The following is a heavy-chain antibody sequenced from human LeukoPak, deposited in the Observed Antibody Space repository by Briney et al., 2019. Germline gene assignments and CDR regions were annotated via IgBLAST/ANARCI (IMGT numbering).Heavy chain of an antibody. Sequence: PGGSLRLSCAASGLTFSSHWMHWVRQAPGKGLVWVSRITNGGSSTTYADSVKGRFTISRDNAKNMLYLQMNSLRAEDTAVYYCARAATYSSVFGEGEDFDYWGQGTLVTVSS. V-gene: IGHV3-74*01. CDR2: ITNGGSST. CDR1: GLTFSSHW. J-gene: IGHJ4*02. CDR3: ARAATYSSVFGEGEDFDY. D-gene: IGHD6-19*01.